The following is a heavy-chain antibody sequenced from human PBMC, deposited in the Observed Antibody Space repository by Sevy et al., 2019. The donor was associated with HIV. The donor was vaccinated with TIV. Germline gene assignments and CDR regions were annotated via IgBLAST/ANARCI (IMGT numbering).Heavy chain of an antibody. CDR1: GFTFSGNW. D-gene: IGHD2-2*02. J-gene: IGHJ4*02. Sequence: GGSLRLSCAASGFTFSGNWMSWVRQAPGKGLEWVADIKEDGSEKYYVDSVKGRFTISRDNAKKSRYLQVNNLRAEDTAVYYCARDAGYCSSTSCYRGDYFDYWGQGTLVTVSS. V-gene: IGHV3-7*01. CDR2: IKEDGSEK. CDR3: ARDAGYCSSTSCYRGDYFDY.